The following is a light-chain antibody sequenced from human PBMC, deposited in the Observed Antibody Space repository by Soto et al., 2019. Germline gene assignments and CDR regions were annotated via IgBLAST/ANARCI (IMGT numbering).Light chain of an antibody. CDR1: QSVSSN. Sequence: EIVMTQSPATLSVSPGERATLSCRASQSVSSNLAGYQQKPGQAPRLLIYGASNRATGIPARFSGSGSGTEFTLTISSLQSEDFAVYYCQQYNYWPPYTFRQGTKLEIK. J-gene: IGKJ2*01. CDR2: GAS. CDR3: QQYNYWPPYT. V-gene: IGKV3-15*01.